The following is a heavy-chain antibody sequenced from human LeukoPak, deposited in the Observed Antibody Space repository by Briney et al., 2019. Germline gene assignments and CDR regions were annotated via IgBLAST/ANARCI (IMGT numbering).Heavy chain of an antibody. J-gene: IGHJ6*03. D-gene: IGHD6-13*01. CDR3: ARGVTKQPTYYYYMDV. CDR2: IIPIFGTA. V-gene: IGHV1-69*05. Sequence: APAQGKEWMGGIIPIFGTANYAQKFQGRVTITTDESTSTAYMELSSLRSEDTAVYYCARGVTKQPTYYYYMDVWGKGTTVTVSS.